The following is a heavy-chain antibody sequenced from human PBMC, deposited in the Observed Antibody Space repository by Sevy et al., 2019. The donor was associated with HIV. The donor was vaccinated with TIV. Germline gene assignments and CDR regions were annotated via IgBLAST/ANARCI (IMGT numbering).Heavy chain of an antibody. V-gene: IGHV1-18*01. CDR2: ISGYNGYT. J-gene: IGHJ5*02. CDR3: ANEGKNIRSRFDP. CDR1: GYSFTNYG. D-gene: IGHD3-3*02. Sequence: ASVRVSCKASGYSFTNYGIGWVRQAPGQGLEWMGWISGYNGYTNYAQNLQGRVTMTTDTSTSKAYMELRSLRSDDTAIYYCANEGKNIRSRFDPWGQGTLVTVSS.